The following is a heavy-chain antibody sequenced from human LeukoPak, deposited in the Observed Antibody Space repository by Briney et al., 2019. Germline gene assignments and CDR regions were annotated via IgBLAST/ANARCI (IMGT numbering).Heavy chain of an antibody. CDR1: GYSISSGYY. CDR3: ARDPQYYYGSGSMGLNWFDP. D-gene: IGHD3-10*01. Sequence: SETLSLTCSVSGYSISSGYYWGWIRQPPGKGLEWIGSIYHSGSTYYNPSLKSRVTISVDTSKNQFSLKLSSVTAADTAVYYCARDPQYYYGSGSMGLNWFDPWGQGTLVTVSS. J-gene: IGHJ5*02. CDR2: IYHSGST. V-gene: IGHV4-38-2*02.